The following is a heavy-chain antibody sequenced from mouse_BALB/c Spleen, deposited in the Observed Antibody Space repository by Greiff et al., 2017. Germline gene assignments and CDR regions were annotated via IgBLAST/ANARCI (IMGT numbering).Heavy chain of an antibody. CDR2: INPSSGYT. J-gene: IGHJ4*01. CDR1: GYTFTSYT. CDR3: ASSYDGDYYAMDY. Sequence: QVQLQQSGAELARPGASVKMSCKASGYTFTSYTMHWVKQRPGQGLEWIGYINPSSGYTNYNQKFKDKATLTADKSSSTAYMQLSSLTSEDSAVYYCASSYDGDYYAMDYWGQGTSVTVSS. D-gene: IGHD2-12*01. V-gene: IGHV1-4*01.